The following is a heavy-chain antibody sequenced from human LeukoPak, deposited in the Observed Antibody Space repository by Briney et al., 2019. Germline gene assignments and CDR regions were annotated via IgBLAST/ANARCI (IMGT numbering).Heavy chain of an antibody. J-gene: IGHJ4*02. CDR3: AKDQKMLWLRSNFDY. V-gene: IGHV3-23*01. D-gene: IGHD5-12*01. Sequence: PGGSLRLSCAASGFTFSSYGMSWVRQAPGKGLEWVSAISGSGGSTHYADSVKGRFTISRDNSKNTLYLQMNSLRAEDTAVYYCAKDQKMLWLRSNFDYWGQGTLVTVSS. CDR1: GFTFSSYG. CDR2: ISGSGGST.